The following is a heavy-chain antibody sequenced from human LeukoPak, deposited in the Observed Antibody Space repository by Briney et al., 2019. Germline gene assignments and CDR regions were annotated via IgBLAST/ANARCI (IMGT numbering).Heavy chain of an antibody. V-gene: IGHV3-48*03. CDR1: GFTFSSYE. J-gene: IGHJ3*02. Sequence: GGSLRLSCEASGFTFSSYEMNWVRQAPGKGLEWVSYISSSDSIIYYADSVKGRFTVSRDNSKNSLYLQMNSLRAEDTAAYYCARTRLRTPYYYGSGRTTDAFDIWGQGTMVTVSS. CDR2: ISSSDSII. D-gene: IGHD3-10*01. CDR3: ARTRLRTPYYYGSGRTTDAFDI.